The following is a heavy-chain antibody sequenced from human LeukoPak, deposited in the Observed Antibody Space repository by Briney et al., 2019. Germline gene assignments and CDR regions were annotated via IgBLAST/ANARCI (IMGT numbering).Heavy chain of an antibody. CDR1: GDSVSSGSYF. V-gene: IGHV4-61*01. CDR2: IYYSGST. Sequence: PSETLSLTCTVSGDSVSSGSYFWSWIRQPPGKGLEWIGYIYYSGSTDYNPSLKSRVTLSLDTSKNQFSLELNSVTAADTAVYYCARSPYYYGSGSYNFDYWGQGTLVTVSS. J-gene: IGHJ4*02. D-gene: IGHD3-10*01. CDR3: ARSPYYYGSGSYNFDY.